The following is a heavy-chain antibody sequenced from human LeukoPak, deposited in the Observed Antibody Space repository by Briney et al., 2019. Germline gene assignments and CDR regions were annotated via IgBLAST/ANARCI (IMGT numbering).Heavy chain of an antibody. CDR2: IKQDGSEK. Sequence: GGSLRLSCAASGFTFNDYWMSWVRQAPGKGLEWVANIKQDGSEKYYVDSVKGRFTISRDNVKNSLYLQMNSLRADDAAMYYCARDSRALPSWGQGTLVTVSS. V-gene: IGHV3-7*01. CDR1: GFTFNDYW. CDR3: ARDSRALPS. J-gene: IGHJ4*02.